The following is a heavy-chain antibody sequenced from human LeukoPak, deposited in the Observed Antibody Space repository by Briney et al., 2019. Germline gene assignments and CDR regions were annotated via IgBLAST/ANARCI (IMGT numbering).Heavy chain of an antibody. J-gene: IGHJ4*02. V-gene: IGHV4-4*07. Sequence: SETLSLTCTVSGGSISSYYWSWIRQPAGKGLEWVGRIYTSGSTNYNPSLKSRVTMSVDTSKNQFSLKLSPVTAADTAVYYCASEHDFWSGLDYWGQGTLVTVSS. CDR3: ASEHDFWSGLDY. D-gene: IGHD3-3*01. CDR1: GGSISSYY. CDR2: IYTSGST.